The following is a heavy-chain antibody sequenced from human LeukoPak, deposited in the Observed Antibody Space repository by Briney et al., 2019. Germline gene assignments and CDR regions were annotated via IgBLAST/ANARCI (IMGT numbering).Heavy chain of an antibody. J-gene: IGHJ3*02. CDR2: IYPGDSDT. V-gene: IGHV5-51*01. Sequence: GESLKISCKGSGYSFTSYWIGWVRQMPGKGLEWMGIIYPGDSDTRYSPSFQGQVTISADKSISTAYLQWSSLRAEDTALYYCAKEKVVDLIRAFDIWGQGTMVTVSS. CDR3: AKEKVVDLIRAFDI. CDR1: GYSFTSYW. D-gene: IGHD2-15*01.